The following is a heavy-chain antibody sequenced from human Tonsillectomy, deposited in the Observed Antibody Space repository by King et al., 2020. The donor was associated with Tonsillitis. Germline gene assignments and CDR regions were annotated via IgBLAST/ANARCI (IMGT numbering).Heavy chain of an antibody. J-gene: IGHJ2*01. D-gene: IGHD6-19*01. CDR2: IYYSGST. Sequence: LQLQESGPGLVKPSETLSLTCTVSGGSISSYYWSWIRQPPGKGLEWIGYIYYSGSTNYNPSLESRVTISVDTSKNPFSLQLSSVTAADTAVYYCAREYSSGWDRYWYFDLWGRGTLVTVSS. CDR3: AREYSSGWDRYWYFDL. V-gene: IGHV4-59*01. CDR1: GGSISSYY.